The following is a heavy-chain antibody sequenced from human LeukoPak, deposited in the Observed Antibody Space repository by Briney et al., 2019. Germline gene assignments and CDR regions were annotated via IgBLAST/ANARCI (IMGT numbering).Heavy chain of an antibody. J-gene: IGHJ4*02. CDR1: GFTFSSYA. Sequence: GGSLRLSCAASGFTFSSYAMHWVRQAPAKGLEWVAVISYDGSNKYYADSVKGRFTISRDNSKNTLYLQMNSLRAEDTAVYYCARYCSSTSCYSPGSFDYWGQGTLVTVSS. D-gene: IGHD2-2*01. CDR3: ARYCSSTSCYSPGSFDY. CDR2: ISYDGSNK. V-gene: IGHV3-30*04.